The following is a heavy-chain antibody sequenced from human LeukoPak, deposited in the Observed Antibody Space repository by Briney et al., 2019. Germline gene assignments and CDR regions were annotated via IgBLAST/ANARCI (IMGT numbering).Heavy chain of an antibody. CDR1: GFTFSSYS. J-gene: IGHJ6*02. D-gene: IGHD3-16*01. V-gene: IGHV3-21*01. CDR3: ARDRLRIMTNGMDV. CDR2: ISSSSSYI. Sequence: GGSLRLSCAASGFTFSSYSMNWVRQAPGKGLEGFSSISSSSSYIYYADSEKGRFTISRDNAKNSLYLQMNSLRAEDTAVYYCARDRLRIMTNGMDVWGQGTTVTVSS.